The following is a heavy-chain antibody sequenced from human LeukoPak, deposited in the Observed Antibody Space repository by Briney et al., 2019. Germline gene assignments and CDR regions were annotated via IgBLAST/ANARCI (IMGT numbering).Heavy chain of an antibody. CDR2: ISAYNGNT. CDR1: GYTFTSYG. J-gene: IGHJ6*02. Sequence: ASVKDSFKASGYTFTSYGISWVRQAPGQGLEWMGWISAYNGNTNYAQKLQGRVTMTTDTSTSTAYMELRSLRSDDTAVYYCARDSVVVVPAAILDYYYYGMDVWGQGTTVTASS. D-gene: IGHD2-2*01. V-gene: IGHV1-18*01. CDR3: ARDSVVVVPAAILDYYYYGMDV.